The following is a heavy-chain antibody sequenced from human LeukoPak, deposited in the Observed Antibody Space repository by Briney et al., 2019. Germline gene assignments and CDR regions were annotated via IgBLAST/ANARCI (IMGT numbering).Heavy chain of an antibody. CDR3: ARGSVGELINWFDP. CDR1: GGSISSGGYY. J-gene: IGHJ5*02. V-gene: IGHV4-31*03. Sequence: SETLSLTCTVSGGSISSGGYYWSWIRQHPGTGLEWIGYIYYSGSTYYNPSLKSRVTISVDTSKNQFSLKLSSVTAADTAVYYCARGSVGELINWFDPWGQGTLVTVSS. CDR2: IYYSGST. D-gene: IGHD3-10*01.